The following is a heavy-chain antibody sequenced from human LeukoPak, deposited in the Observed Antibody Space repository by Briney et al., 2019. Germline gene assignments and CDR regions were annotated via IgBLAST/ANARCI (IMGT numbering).Heavy chain of an antibody. CDR2: MNPNSGNT. Sequence: ASVKVSCKASGYTFTTYDINWVRPAAGQGLEWMGWMNPNSGNTGSAQKFQGRLTITRNASISTAYMELSSLRSDDTAVYYCARTKPNNSEIYNWGQGTLVTVSS. J-gene: IGHJ4*02. V-gene: IGHV1-8*03. CDR1: GYTFTTYD. CDR3: ARTKPNNSEIYN. D-gene: IGHD2/OR15-2a*01.